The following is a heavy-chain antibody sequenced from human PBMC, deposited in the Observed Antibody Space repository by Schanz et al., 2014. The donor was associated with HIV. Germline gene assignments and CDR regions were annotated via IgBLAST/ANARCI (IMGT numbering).Heavy chain of an antibody. CDR2: IHHSGDT. J-gene: IGHJ4*02. V-gene: IGHV4-31*04. CDR3: ARSQDTSWFF. D-gene: IGHD2-2*01. CDR1: GGSISSDGYY. Sequence: QVRLQESGPGLVKPSQTLSLTCTVSGGSISSDGYYWSWVRQLPGKGLQWIGYIHHSGDTYYDASRRRRVTLSMDTSKNRFSLKMTAVTAADTAVYYCARSQDTSWFFWGQGILVTVSS.